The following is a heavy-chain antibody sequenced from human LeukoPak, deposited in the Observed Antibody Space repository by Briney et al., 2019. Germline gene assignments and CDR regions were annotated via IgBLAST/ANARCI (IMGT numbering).Heavy chain of an antibody. Sequence: SETLSLTCAVYGGSFSGYYWSWIRQPPGKGLEWIGEINHSGSTNYNPSLKSRVTISVDTSKNQFSLKLNSVTAADTAVYYCARAGLWRPVDYWGQGTLVTVSS. D-gene: IGHD2-21*01. CDR3: ARAGLWRPVDY. CDR2: INHSGST. V-gene: IGHV4-34*01. J-gene: IGHJ4*02. CDR1: GGSFSGYY.